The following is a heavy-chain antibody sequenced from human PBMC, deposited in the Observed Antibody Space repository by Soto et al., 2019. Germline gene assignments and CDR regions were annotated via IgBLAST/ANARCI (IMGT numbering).Heavy chain of an antibody. D-gene: IGHD2-8*01. Sequence: SVKVSCKASGFDFGSFGIQFLRQTRGRGPEWIGWIVVASGRTNYARQFQGRVASSRDMSSTTAYMDLYDLKSDDTAVYFCSADHPHTAIGWSVWGHGTRVTVSS. J-gene: IGHJ6*02. CDR2: IVVASGRT. CDR1: GFDFGSFG. CDR3: SADHPHTAIGWSV. V-gene: IGHV1-58*02.